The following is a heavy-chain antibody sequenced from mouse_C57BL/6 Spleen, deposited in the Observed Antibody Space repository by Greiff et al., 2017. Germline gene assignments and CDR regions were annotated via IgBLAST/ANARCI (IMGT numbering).Heavy chain of an antibody. CDR1: GYTFTSYW. J-gene: IGHJ3*01. V-gene: IGHV1-53*01. D-gene: IGHD1-1*01. CDR2: INPSNGGT. CDR3: ASDEGYYGSSLAGFAY. Sequence: VQLQQPGTELVKPGASVKLSCKASGYTFTSYWMHWVKQRPGQGLEWIGKINPSNGGTNYNEKFKSKATLTVDTSSSTAYMQLSSLTSEDSAVSYGASDEGYYGSSLAGFAYWGEKTLVTVSA.